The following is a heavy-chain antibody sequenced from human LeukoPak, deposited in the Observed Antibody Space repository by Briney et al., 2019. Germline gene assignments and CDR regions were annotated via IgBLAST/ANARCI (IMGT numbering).Heavy chain of an antibody. CDR1: GFTFSRYW. V-gene: IGHV3-74*01. D-gene: IGHD3-22*01. J-gene: IGHJ5*02. CDR2: INPDGSAT. CDR3: ARVLSGSWDWFDP. Sequence: GGSLRLSCAASGFTFSRYWIHWVRQAPGKGLEWVSRINPDGSATTYADSVKGRFTISRDNAKNTVYLQMNSLRAEDTAVYYSARVLSGSWDWFDPWGQGTLVTVSS.